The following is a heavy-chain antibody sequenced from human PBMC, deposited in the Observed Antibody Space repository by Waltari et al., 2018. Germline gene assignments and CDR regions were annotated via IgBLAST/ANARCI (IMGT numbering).Heavy chain of an antibody. J-gene: IGHJ3*02. V-gene: IGHV4-4*02. CDR2: IYHSGST. CDR3: ARDRRACDAFVI. Sequence: QVQLQESGQGLVQPSGTLSLTCAVSGGSLSSSNWWGLVRQPPGKGLEWIGEIYHSGSTNYTPSPKSRVIISVDKSKNQFSLKLTSVTAADTAVYYCARDRRACDAFVIWGQGTMVTVSS. CDR1: GGSLSSSNW.